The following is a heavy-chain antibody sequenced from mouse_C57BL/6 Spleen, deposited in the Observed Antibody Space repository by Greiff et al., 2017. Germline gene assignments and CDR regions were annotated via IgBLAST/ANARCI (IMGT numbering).Heavy chain of an antibody. CDR1: GYTFTDYE. CDR3: FVLAWDY. V-gene: IGHV1-15*01. Sequence: VQRVESGAELVRPGASVTLSCKASGYTFTDYEMHWVKQTPVHGLEWIGAIDPETGGTAYNQKFKGKAILTADKSSSTAYMELRSLTSEDSAVYYCFVLAWDYWGQGTTLTVSS. CDR2: IDPETGGT. J-gene: IGHJ2*01.